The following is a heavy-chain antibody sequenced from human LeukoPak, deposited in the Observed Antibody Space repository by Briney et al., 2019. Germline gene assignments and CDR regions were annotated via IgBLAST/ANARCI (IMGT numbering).Heavy chain of an antibody. CDR1: GFTFSSYS. V-gene: IGHV3-23*01. Sequence: GGSLRLSCAASGFTFSSYSMNWVRQAPGKGLEWVSGISGSGGATYYADAVKGRFTISRDNSKKTLYLQMNSLRAEDTAVYYCAKTGYLDDWGQGTLVTVSS. D-gene: IGHD6-13*01. CDR2: ISGSGGAT. J-gene: IGHJ4*02. CDR3: AKTGYLDD.